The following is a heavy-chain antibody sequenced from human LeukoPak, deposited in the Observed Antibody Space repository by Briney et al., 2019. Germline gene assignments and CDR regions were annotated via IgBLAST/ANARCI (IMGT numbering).Heavy chain of an antibody. CDR1: GGSFSGYY. V-gene: IGHV4-34*01. CDR3: ARLPRRYYYDSTSMDV. Sequence: KASETLSLTCAVYGGSFSGYYWSWIRQPPGKGLEWIGEINHSGSTNYNPSLKSRVTISVDTSKNQFSLKLSSVTAADTAVYYCARLPRRYYYDSTSMDVWGQGTTVTVSS. J-gene: IGHJ6*02. CDR2: INHSGST. D-gene: IGHD3-22*01.